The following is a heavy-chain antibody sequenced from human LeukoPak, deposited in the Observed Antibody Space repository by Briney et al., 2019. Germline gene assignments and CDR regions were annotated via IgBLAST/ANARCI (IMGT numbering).Heavy chain of an antibody. J-gene: IGHJ5*02. V-gene: IGHV3-7*05. Sequence: GGSLRLSCAASGFTFSSYWMSWVRQAPGKGLEWVANIKQDGSEKYYVDSVKGRFAISRDNAKNSLFLQMNNLRAEDTAVYHCARGGWFFDPWGQGTLVTVSS. CDR2: IKQDGSEK. CDR3: ARGGWFFDP. D-gene: IGHD3-10*01. CDR1: GFTFSSYW.